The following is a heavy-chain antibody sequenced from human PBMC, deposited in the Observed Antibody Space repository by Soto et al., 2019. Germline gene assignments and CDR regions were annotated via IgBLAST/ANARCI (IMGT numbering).Heavy chain of an antibody. CDR1: GGSISSYY. Sequence: QVQLQESGPGLVKPSETLSLTCAVSGGSISSYYWSWIRQRPGKGREWIGYIYYSGSTDYNPSLKSRVTISVDTARTQVSLKLHSVTAAATAVDYCARDNRNRDGLGFDYWGQGTLVTVST. CDR3: ARDNRNRDGLGFDY. J-gene: IGHJ4*01. CDR2: IYYSGST. V-gene: IGHV4-59*01. D-gene: IGHD3-10*01.